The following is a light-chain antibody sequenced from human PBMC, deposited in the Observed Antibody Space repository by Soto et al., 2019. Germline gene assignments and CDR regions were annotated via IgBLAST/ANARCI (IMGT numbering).Light chain of an antibody. CDR3: QSYDTTNWV. V-gene: IGLV6-57*01. CDR1: SGSFASNY. J-gene: IGLJ3*02. Sequence: NFMLTQPHSVSQSPGKTVTISCTRSSGSFASNYVQWYQQRPGSSPTTVIYENNQRPSGVPDRFSGSIDSSSNSASLTISGLKTEDGADYYCQSYDTTNWVFGGGTKLTVL. CDR2: ENN.